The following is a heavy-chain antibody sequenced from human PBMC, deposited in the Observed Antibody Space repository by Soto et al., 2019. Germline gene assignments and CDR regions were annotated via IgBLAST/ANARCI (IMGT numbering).Heavy chain of an antibody. J-gene: IGHJ5*02. V-gene: IGHV2-26*01. CDR2: IFSNDEK. CDR3: ARIWYNSGPTTIDP. CDR1: GFSLSDPLMG. Sequence: QVTLKESGPVLVKPTETLTLTCTVSGFSLSDPLMGVSWIRQPPGKALEWLAHIFSNDEKSYSTSLKSRLTRYQHTXXSQVVLTLTNMDPVDTATYYCARIWYNSGPTTIDPWGQGTLVTVSS. D-gene: IGHD6-19*01.